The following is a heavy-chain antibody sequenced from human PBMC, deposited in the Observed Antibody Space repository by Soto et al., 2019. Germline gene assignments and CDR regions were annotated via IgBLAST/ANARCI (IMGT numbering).Heavy chain of an antibody. CDR3: ARVPGYYDSSGFIGFDS. V-gene: IGHV2-70*01. CDR2: IDWDDDK. D-gene: IGHD3-22*01. Sequence: SGPTLVNPTQTLTLTCTFSGFSLTTGGMCVAWIRQPPGKALEWLALIDWDDDKNYSTSLKARLTISKDTSKNQVVLTMTNMDPVDTATYYCARVPGYYDSSGFIGFDSWGQGTLVTVSS. J-gene: IGHJ4*02. CDR1: GFSLTTGGMC.